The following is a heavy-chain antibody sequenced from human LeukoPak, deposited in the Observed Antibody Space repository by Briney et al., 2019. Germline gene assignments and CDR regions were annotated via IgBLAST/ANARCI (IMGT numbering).Heavy chain of an antibody. Sequence: PSETLSLTCTVSGGSISSYYWSWIRQPPGKGLEWIGYIYHSGSTYYNPSLKSRVTISVDRSKNQFSLKLSSVTAADTAVYYCARIMEQLAAPFDYWGQGTLVTVSS. CDR2: IYHSGST. D-gene: IGHD6-6*01. CDR1: GGSISSYY. V-gene: IGHV4-59*12. J-gene: IGHJ4*02. CDR3: ARIMEQLAAPFDY.